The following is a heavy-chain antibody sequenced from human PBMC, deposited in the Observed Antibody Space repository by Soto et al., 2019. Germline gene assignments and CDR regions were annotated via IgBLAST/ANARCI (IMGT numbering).Heavy chain of an antibody. CDR2: IYHSGST. CDR1: GGSISSGDSY. Sequence: QVQLQESGPGLLKPSQTLSLTCTVSGGSISSGDSYWSWIRQSPGKGLEWIGYIYHSGSTYYKSSFRGRVTITVDTSKNQFSRNLNSVTAADTAVYFCAREGAASHSYYYGTDVWGQGTTDPVSS. CDR3: AREGAASHSYYYGTDV. V-gene: IGHV4-30-4*01. D-gene: IGHD3-16*01. J-gene: IGHJ6*02.